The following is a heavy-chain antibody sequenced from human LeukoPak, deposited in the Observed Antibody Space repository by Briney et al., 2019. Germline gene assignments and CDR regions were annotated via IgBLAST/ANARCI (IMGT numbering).Heavy chain of an antibody. CDR1: GFTFSSYS. D-gene: IGHD2-2*01. CDR3: ARDLGVVVVPAAILRHNWFDP. J-gene: IGHJ5*02. CDR2: ISSSSSYI. V-gene: IGHV3-21*01. Sequence: GGSLRLSCAASGFTFSSYSMNWVRQAPGKGLEWVSSISSSSSYIYYADSVKGRFTISRDNAKNSLYLQMNSLRAEDTAVYYCARDLGVVVVPAAILRHNWFDPWGQGTLVTVSS.